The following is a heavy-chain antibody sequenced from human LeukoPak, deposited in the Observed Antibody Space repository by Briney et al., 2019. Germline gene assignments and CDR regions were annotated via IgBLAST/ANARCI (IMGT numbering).Heavy chain of an antibody. CDR3: AGHHTNYFDS. V-gene: IGHV4-59*08. CDR2: IYYRGNT. J-gene: IGHJ4*02. Sequence: SETLSLTCTVSGGSFSPYYWSWIRQPPGKGLEWIGQIYYRGNTNYNPSLESRVTISVDTSNYQFSLKLISVTASDTAVYYCAGHHTNYFDSWGQGSLVTVSS. CDR1: GGSFSPYY.